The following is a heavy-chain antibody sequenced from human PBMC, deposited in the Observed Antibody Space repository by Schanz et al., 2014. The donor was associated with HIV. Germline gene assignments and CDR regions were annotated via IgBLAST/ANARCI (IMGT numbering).Heavy chain of an antibody. D-gene: IGHD3-10*01. J-gene: IGHJ4*02. CDR3: VRGLLFQGFFDS. CDR1: GFTFSSYG. Sequence: QVQLVESGGGVVQPGRSLRLSCAVSGFTFSSYGMHWVRQTPGKGLEWGAIIWFDGSNKYYADSVRGRFTISRDNSKNTLYLQMNSLRAEDTAVYYCVRGLLFQGFFDSWGQGALVTVSS. V-gene: IGHV3-33*01. CDR2: IWFDGSNK.